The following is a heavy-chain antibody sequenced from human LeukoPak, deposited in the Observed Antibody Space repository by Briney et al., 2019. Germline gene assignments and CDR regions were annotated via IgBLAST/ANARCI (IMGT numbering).Heavy chain of an antibody. CDR1: GFTFSSYS. CDR3: AREASYDSSGYYYVGVYYFDY. CDR2: ISSSSSNYI. V-gene: IGHV3-21*01. D-gene: IGHD3-22*01. Sequence: PGGSLRLSCAASGFTFSSYSMNWVRQAPGKGLEWVSSISSSSSNYIYYADSVKGRFTISRDNAKNSLYLQMNSLRAEDTAVYYCAREASYDSSGYYYVGVYYFDYWGQGTLVTVSS. J-gene: IGHJ4*02.